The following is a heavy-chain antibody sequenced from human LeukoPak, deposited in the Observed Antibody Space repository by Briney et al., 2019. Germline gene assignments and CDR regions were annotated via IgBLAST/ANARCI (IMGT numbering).Heavy chain of an antibody. CDR3: ARDSGYFDWLPQAHFDY. D-gene: IGHD3-9*01. CDR2: INWNGGST. J-gene: IGHJ4*02. Sequence: GGSLRLSCAASGFTFDDYGMSWVRRAPGKGLEWVSGINWNGGSTGYADSVKGRFTISRDNAKNSLYLQMNSLRAEDTALYYCARDSGYFDWLPQAHFDYWGQGTLVTVSS. CDR1: GFTFDDYG. V-gene: IGHV3-20*04.